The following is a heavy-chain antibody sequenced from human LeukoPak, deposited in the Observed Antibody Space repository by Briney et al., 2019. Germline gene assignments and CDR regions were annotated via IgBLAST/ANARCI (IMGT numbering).Heavy chain of an antibody. CDR1: GGSISDTRDY. J-gene: IGHJ5*01. CDR2: IYYSGST. CDR3: ARNHSSATGTHGGWFDS. Sequence: SETLSLTCSVSGGSISDTRDYWGWIRQPPGKRLEWIGSIYYSGSTHYNPSLRSRVSMSIDTSKRQFSLKLASVTAADTGLYYCARNHSSATGTHGGWFDSWGQGTLVIVSS. D-gene: IGHD3-16*01. V-gene: IGHV4-39*01.